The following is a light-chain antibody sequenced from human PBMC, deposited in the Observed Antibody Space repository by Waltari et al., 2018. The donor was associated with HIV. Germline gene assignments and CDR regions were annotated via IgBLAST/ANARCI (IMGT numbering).Light chain of an antibody. CDR3: CSYAGSYTYV. J-gene: IGLJ1*01. Sequence: QSALTPPRSVSGSPGQSVTIPCTGTSSDVGGYNYVSWYQQHPGKAPKLVIYDVSKRPSGVPDRFSGSKAANTASLTISGLQAEDEADYYCCSYAGSYTYVFGTGTKVTVL. CDR2: DVS. CDR1: SSDVGGYNY. V-gene: IGLV2-11*01.